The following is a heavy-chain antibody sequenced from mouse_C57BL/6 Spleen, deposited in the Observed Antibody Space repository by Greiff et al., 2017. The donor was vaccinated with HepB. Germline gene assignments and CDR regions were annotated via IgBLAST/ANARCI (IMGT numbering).Heavy chain of an antibody. V-gene: IGHV1-53*01. CDR3: ARCQCDYDDGYAMDY. Sequence: QVQLQQPGTELVKPGASVKLSCKASGYTFTSYWMHWVKQRPGQGLEWIGNINPSNGGSNYNEKFKSKATLTVDKSSSTAYMQLSSLTSEDSAVYYCARCQCDYDDGYAMDYWGQGTSVTVSS. D-gene: IGHD2-4*01. CDR2: INPSNGGS. J-gene: IGHJ4*01. CDR1: GYTFTSYW.